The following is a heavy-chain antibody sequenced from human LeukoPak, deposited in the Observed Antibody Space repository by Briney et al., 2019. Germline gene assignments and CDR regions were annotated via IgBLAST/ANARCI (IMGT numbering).Heavy chain of an antibody. D-gene: IGHD3-10*01. CDR2: IKQDGSEK. Sequence: GGSLRLSCAASGFTFSSYWMSWVRQAPGKGLEWVANIKQDGSEKYYVDSVKGRFTISRDNAKNSLYLQMNSLRAEDTAVYYCAREKITMVRGVRNGMDVWGQGTTVTVSS. CDR1: GFTFSSYW. V-gene: IGHV3-7*01. CDR3: AREKITMVRGVRNGMDV. J-gene: IGHJ6*02.